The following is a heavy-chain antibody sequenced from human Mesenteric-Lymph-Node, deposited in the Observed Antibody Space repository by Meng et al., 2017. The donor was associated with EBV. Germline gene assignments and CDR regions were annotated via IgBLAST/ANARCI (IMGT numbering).Heavy chain of an antibody. Sequence: QMQLEESGPVLVEPSGTPSLICAVSGGSISTTNWWSWVRQSPGKGLEWIGEIYHRGNNNYNPSLMSRAAISADTSKNQFSLKLNSVTAADTAVYYCARVGGLTGFPHGAFDLWSPGTLVTVSS. CDR3: ARVGGLTGFPHGAFDL. D-gene: IGHD3-9*01. V-gene: IGHV4-4*02. CDR1: GGSISTTNW. J-gene: IGHJ4*02. CDR2: IYHRGNN.